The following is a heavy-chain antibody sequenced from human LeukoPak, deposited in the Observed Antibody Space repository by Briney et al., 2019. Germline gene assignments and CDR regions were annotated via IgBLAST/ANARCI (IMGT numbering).Heavy chain of an antibody. CDR1: GFTFSSYW. D-gene: IGHD6-13*01. V-gene: IGHV3-7*03. J-gene: IGHJ4*02. CDR3: AREIAAAADHVSDY. Sequence: GGSLRLSCAASGFTFSSYWMSWVRQAPGRGLEWVANIKQDGSEKYYVDSVKGRFTISRDNAKNSLYLQMNSLRAEDTAVYYCAREIAAAADHVSDYWGQGTLVTVSS. CDR2: IKQDGSEK.